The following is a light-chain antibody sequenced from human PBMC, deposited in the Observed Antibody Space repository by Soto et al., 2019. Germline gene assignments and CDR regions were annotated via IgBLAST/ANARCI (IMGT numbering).Light chain of an antibody. CDR1: QSVSSSY. CDR3: QQYGGSPIT. CDR2: GAS. Sequence: EIVLTQSPGTLSLSPGERATLSCRASQSVSSSYLAWYQQKPGQAPRLLIYGASSRATGIPDRFSGSGSETDFTLTISRLEPEEFALYYCQQYGGSPITVGQGTRLEIK. J-gene: IGKJ5*01. V-gene: IGKV3-20*01.